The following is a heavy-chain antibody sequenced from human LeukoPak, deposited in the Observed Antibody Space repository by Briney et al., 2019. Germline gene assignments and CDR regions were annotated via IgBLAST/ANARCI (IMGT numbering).Heavy chain of an antibody. CDR1: GGSISSYY. D-gene: IGHD5-18*01. V-gene: IGHV4-59*08. Sequence: SETLSLTCTVSGGSISSYYWSWIRQPPGKGLEWIGYIYYSGSTNYNPSLKSRVTISVDTSKNQFSLKLSSVTAADTAVYYCARLNTAIVSYGMDVWGQGTTVTVSS. CDR3: ARLNTAIVSYGMDV. J-gene: IGHJ6*02. CDR2: IYYSGST.